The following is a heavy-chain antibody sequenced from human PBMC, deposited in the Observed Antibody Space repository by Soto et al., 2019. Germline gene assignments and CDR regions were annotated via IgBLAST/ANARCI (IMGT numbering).Heavy chain of an antibody. CDR2: INSDGSST. CDR1: GFTFSSYW. Sequence: GGSLRLSCAASGFTFSSYWMHWVRQAPGKGLVWVSRINSDGSSTSYADSVKGRFTISRDNAKNTLYLQMNSLRAEDTAVYYCAIAKYYYDSSGSLDYWGRGTLVTVSS. D-gene: IGHD3-22*01. V-gene: IGHV3-74*01. CDR3: AIAKYYYDSSGSLDY. J-gene: IGHJ4*02.